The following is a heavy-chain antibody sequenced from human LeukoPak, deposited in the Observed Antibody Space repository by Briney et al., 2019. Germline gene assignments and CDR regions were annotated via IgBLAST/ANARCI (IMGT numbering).Heavy chain of an antibody. CDR2: IYYSGST. V-gene: IGHV4-39*07. CDR1: GGSISGSSYY. Sequence: SETLSLTCTVSGGSISGSSYYWGWIRQPPGKGLEWIGSIYYSGSTNYNPSLKSRVTISVDTSKNQFSLKLSSVTAADTAVYYCARAPIAAGGTENFDYRGQGTLVTVSS. J-gene: IGHJ4*02. D-gene: IGHD6-13*01. CDR3: ARAPIAAGGTENFDY.